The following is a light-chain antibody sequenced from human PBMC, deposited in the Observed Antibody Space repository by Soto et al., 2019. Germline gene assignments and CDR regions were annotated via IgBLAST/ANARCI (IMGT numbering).Light chain of an antibody. CDR2: DVR. CDR3: SSYTTRGALV. V-gene: IGLV2-14*03. CDR1: SSDVGGYNY. Sequence: QSVVTQPASVSGSPGQSITISCTGTSSDVGGYNYVSWYQQHPDKAPKLLIFDVRSRPSGISNRFSGSKSGNTASLTISGLQAADGADYYCSSYTTRGALVFGGGTKLTVL. J-gene: IGLJ3*02.